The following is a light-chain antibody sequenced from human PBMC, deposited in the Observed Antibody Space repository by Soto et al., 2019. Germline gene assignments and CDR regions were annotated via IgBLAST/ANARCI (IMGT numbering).Light chain of an antibody. CDR1: SSNIGSYT. J-gene: IGLJ2*01. CDR2: GQN. V-gene: IGLV1-44*01. Sequence: QSVLTQPPSASGTPGQRVTISCSGSSSNIGSYTVNWYQHLPGTAPKLLIYGQNQRPSGVPDRFSGSRSGTSASLAISGLQSEDEADYYCAVCNDSLEGRVFGGGTKLTVL. CDR3: AVCNDSLEGRV.